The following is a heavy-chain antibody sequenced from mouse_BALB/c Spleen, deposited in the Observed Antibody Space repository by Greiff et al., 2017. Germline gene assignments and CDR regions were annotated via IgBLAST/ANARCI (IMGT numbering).Heavy chain of an antibody. CDR3: ARRRFAY. CDR2: INPSTGYT. CDR1: GYTFTSYW. V-gene: IGHV1-7*01. J-gene: IGHJ3*01. Sequence: VHLVESGAELAKPGASVKMSCKASGYTFTSYWMHWVKQRPGQGLEWIGYINPSTGYTEYNQKFKDKATLTADKSSSTAYMQLSSLTSEDSAVYYCARRRFAYWGQGTLVTVSA.